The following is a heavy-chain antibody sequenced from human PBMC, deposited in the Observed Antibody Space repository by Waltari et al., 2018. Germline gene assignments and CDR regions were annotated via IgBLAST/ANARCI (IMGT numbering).Heavy chain of an antibody. Sequence: EVQLAESGGGLVQPGGSLRLSCSFARLTFRDYYIDWVRQAPGKGLEWVARSRNKANSYTTEYAASVKGRFTISRDDSKNSLNLQMNSLETDDTAVYFCARAFQYGGTSHFDDWGQGTLVTVSS. V-gene: IGHV3-72*01. CDR3: ARAFQYGGTSHFDD. D-gene: IGHD1-26*01. CDR1: RLTFRDYY. J-gene: IGHJ4*02. CDR2: SRNKANSYTT.